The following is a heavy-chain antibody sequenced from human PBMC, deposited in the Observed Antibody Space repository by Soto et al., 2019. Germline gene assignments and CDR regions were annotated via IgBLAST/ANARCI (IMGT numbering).Heavy chain of an antibody. Sequence: PGGSLRLSCAASGFTFSSYGMHWVRQAPGKGLEWVGFIRSKAYGGTTEYAASVKGRFTISRDDSKSIAYLQMNSLKTEDTAVYYCTRDLDWNDHYYYYYMDVWGKGTTVTVSS. CDR2: IRSKAYGGTT. J-gene: IGHJ6*03. CDR1: GFTFSSYG. D-gene: IGHD1-1*01. CDR3: TRDLDWNDHYYYYYMDV. V-gene: IGHV3-49*04.